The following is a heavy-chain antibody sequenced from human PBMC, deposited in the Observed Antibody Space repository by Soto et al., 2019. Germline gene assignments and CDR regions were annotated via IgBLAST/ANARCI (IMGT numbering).Heavy chain of an antibody. CDR2: INADNGNT. J-gene: IGHJ6*03. D-gene: IGHD2-2*01. CDR1: GYTFTSYG. V-gene: IGHV1-18*01. Sequence: ASVKVSCKASGYTFTSYGISWVRQAPGQGLEWMGWINADNGNTKYSQKFQGRVTITRDTSASTAYMELSSLRSEDTAVYYCARGGGYCSSTSCRRDYYYYYMDVWGKGTTVTVSS. CDR3: ARGGGYCSSTSCRRDYYYYYMDV.